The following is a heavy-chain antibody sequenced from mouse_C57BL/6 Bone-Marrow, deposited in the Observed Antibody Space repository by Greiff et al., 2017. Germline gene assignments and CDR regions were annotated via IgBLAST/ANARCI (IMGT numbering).Heavy chain of an antibody. J-gene: IGHJ3*01. CDR3: ARHDYDGWWFAY. CDR2: INSDGGST. D-gene: IGHD2-3*01. CDR1: EYEFPSHD. V-gene: IGHV5-2*01. Sequence: EVKLVESGGGLAQPGESLKLSCESNEYEFPSHDMSWVRKTPGKRLELVAAINSDGGSTYYPDTMEGRFIISRDNTKKTLSLQMSSLRSEDAALYYCARHDYDGWWFAYWGQGTLVTVSA.